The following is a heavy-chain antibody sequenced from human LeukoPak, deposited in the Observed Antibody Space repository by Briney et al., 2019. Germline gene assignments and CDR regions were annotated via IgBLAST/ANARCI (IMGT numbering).Heavy chain of an antibody. CDR2: IKQYGSEK. J-gene: IGHJ4*02. D-gene: IGHD1-1*01. CDR1: GFTFSSYW. V-gene: IGHV3-7*01. CDR3: ARDSVQLERRGFSDY. Sequence: GGSLRLSCAASGFTFSSYWMSWVRQAPGKGLEWVANIKQYGSEKYYVDSVKGRFTISRDNAKNSLYLQMNSLRAEDTAVYYRARDSVQLERRGFSDYWGQGTLVTVSS.